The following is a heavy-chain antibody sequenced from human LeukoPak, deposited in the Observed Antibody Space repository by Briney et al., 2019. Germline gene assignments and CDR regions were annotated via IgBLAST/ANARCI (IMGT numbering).Heavy chain of an antibody. CDR3: AKDRVTAAGYYFEY. D-gene: IGHD6-13*01. CDR1: GFAFSNYG. V-gene: IGHV3-30*18. J-gene: IGHJ4*02. CDR2: ISFDGSYK. Sequence: GGSLRLSCAASGFAFSNYGMHWVRQAPGKGLEWVAVISFDGSYKYYADSVKGRFTISRDNSKNTLYLQMNSLRAEDTAVYYCAKDRVTAAGYYFEYWGQGTLVTVSS.